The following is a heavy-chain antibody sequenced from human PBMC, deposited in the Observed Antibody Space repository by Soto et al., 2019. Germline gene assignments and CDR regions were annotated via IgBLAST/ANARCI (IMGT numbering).Heavy chain of an antibody. D-gene: IGHD2-2*01. CDR2: ISGSNIYT. CDR3: ARDGGEVIPAAIGGGYGMDV. CDR1: GFTFSTYW. V-gene: IGHV3-11*06. J-gene: IGHJ6*02. Sequence: GGSLRLSCAASGFTFSTYWMSWIRQAPGKGLEWISYISGSNIYTNYADSVKGRFTISRDNANNSLYLQMDSLRVEDTAVYYCARDGGEVIPAAIGGGYGMDVWGQGTTVTVSS.